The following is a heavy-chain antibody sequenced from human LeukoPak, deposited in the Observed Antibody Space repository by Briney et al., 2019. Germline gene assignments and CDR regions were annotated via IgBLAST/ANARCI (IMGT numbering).Heavy chain of an antibody. D-gene: IGHD1-26*01. Sequence: GRSLRLSCAASGFTFSSYGMHWVRQAPGKGLEWVAVISYDGSNKYYADSVKGRFTISRDNSKNTLYLQMNSLRAEDTAVYYCVGGYYRQVPDYWGQGTLVTVSS. CDR1: GFTFSSYG. CDR3: VGGYYRQVPDY. V-gene: IGHV3-30*03. J-gene: IGHJ4*02. CDR2: ISYDGSNK.